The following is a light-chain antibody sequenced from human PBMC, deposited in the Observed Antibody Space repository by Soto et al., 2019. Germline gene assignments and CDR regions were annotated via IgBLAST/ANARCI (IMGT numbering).Light chain of an antibody. Sequence: QSVRTQPPSASGSPGQSVTISCTGTSSDVGRFNFVSWYQQHPGKAPRLLIYEVTKRPSGVPDRFSGSKSGNAASLTVSGLQAEDEADYFCSSYTGNRDFYVFGTGTKVTV. CDR3: SSYTGNRDFYV. J-gene: IGLJ1*01. V-gene: IGLV2-8*01. CDR1: SSDVGRFNF. CDR2: EVT.